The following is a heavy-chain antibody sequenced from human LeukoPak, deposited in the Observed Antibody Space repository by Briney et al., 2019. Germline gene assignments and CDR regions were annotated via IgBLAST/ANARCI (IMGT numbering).Heavy chain of an antibody. V-gene: IGHV3-53*04. Sequence: GGSLRLSCAASGFTVSSNYMSWVRQAPGKGLEWVSVSYSGGSTYYADSVKGRFTISRHNSNHTLYLQMNSLRAEDTAVYYCGRARGESAFDIWGQGTMVTVSS. CDR2: SYSGGST. D-gene: IGHD3-10*01. CDR1: GFTVSSNY. J-gene: IGHJ3*02. CDR3: GRARGESAFDI.